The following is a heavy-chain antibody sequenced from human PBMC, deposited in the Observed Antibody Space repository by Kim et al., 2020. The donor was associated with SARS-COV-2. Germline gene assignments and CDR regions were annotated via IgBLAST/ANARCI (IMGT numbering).Heavy chain of an antibody. J-gene: IGHJ4*02. Sequence: GGSLRLSCAASGFTFSSYNMNWVRQAPGKGLEWVSSISRSSSYIYYADSMKGRFTISRDNAKNSLYLQMNSMRAEETAVYYCARAYSSGWAYFDYCGQGTLVTVSS. CDR1: GFTFSSYN. V-gene: IGHV3-21*01. CDR3: ARAYSSGWAYFDY. CDR2: ISRSSSYI. D-gene: IGHD6-19*01.